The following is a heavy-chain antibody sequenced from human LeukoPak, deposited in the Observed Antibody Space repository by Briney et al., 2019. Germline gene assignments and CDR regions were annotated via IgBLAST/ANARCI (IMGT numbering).Heavy chain of an antibody. V-gene: IGHV1-18*01. J-gene: IGHJ4*02. CDR1: GYTFTSYG. Sequence: ASVKVSCKASGYTFTSYGISWVRQAPGQGLEWMGWISAYNGNTNYAQKLQGRVTMTTDTSTSTAYMELRSLRSDDTAVYYCASPFPYGSGSPLWYWGQGTLVTVSS. CDR2: ISAYNGNT. D-gene: IGHD3-10*01. CDR3: ASPFPYGSGSPLWY.